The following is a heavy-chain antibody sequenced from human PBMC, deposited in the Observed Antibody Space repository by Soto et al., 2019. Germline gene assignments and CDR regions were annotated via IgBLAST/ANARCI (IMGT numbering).Heavy chain of an antibody. CDR1: GFTFTSSA. D-gene: IGHD3-9*01. J-gene: IGHJ4*02. V-gene: IGHV1-58*01. CDR3: ARDWADYDILTGYPHFDY. Sequence: SVKVSCKASGFTFTSSAVQWVRQARGQRLEWIGWIVVGSGNTNYAQKFQERVTITRDMSTSTAYMELRSLRSDDTAVYYCARDWADYDILTGYPHFDYWGQGTLVTVSS. CDR2: IVVGSGNT.